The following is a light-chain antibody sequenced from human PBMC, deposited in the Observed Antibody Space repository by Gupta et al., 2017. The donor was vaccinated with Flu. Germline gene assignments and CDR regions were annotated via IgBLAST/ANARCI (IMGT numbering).Light chain of an antibody. CDR1: QRISTY. Sequence: DIQMTQSPPSLSASVGDRVTITCRASQRISTYLNWYQQKPGKAPKLLIYAASSLQSGVPSRFSGSGSGTDFTLTISSLQPEDFATYYCQQSYSTPRTFGQGTKVVIK. J-gene: IGKJ1*01. V-gene: IGKV1-39*01. CDR3: QQSYSTPRT. CDR2: AAS.